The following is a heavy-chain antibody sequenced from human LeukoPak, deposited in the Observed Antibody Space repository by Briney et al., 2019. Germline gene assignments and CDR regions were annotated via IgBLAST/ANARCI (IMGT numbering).Heavy chain of an antibody. CDR1: GGSFSGYY. V-gene: IGHV4-34*01. CDR3: ARGPPNWGYDY. CDR2: INQSGST. D-gene: IGHD7-27*01. J-gene: IGHJ4*02. Sequence: SETLSLTCVVYGGSFSGYYWNWIRKPPGKGLEWIGEINQSGSTNYNPSLKSRVTISVDTSKNQFFLNLNSVTAADTAAYYCARGPPNWGYDYWGPGTLVTVSS.